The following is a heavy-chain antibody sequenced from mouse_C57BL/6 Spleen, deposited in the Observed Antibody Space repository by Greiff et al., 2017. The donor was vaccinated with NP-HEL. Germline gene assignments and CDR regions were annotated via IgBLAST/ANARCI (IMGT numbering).Heavy chain of an antibody. D-gene: IGHD2-12*01. CDR3: ARSVNYNYDWYAY. V-gene: IGHV5-6*01. Sequence: EVQLVESGGDLVKPGGSLKLSCAASGFTFSSYGMSWVRQTPDKRLEWVATISSCGSYTYYPDSVKGRFTISIDNAKNTLYLQVGSLKSEDRAMCYCARSVNYNYDWYAYWGNGTLVTVS. CDR2: ISSCGSYT. J-gene: IGHJ3*01. CDR1: GFTFSSYG.